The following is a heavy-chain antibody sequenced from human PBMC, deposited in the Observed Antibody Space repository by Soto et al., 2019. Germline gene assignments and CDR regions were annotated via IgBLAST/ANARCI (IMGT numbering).Heavy chain of an antibody. D-gene: IGHD6-19*01. V-gene: IGHV4-59*01. Sequence: VQLQESGPGLVKPSETLSLSCTVSGGSMTSYYWSWIRQPPGKGLEWIGYIYYSGSTDYNSSLKSRVTISVDTSKNQFSLKLSSVTAADTAVYYCARGGWYVDYWGQGALVTVSS. CDR3: ARGGWYVDY. CDR1: GGSMTSYY. CDR2: IYYSGST. J-gene: IGHJ4*02.